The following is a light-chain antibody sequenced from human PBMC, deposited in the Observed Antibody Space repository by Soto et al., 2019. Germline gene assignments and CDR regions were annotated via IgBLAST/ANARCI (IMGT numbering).Light chain of an antibody. Sequence: EIVLTQSPGTLSLSPGERATLSCRASQSVSSSYLAWYQQKPGQAPRLLIHGASTRASGIPDRFTGSGSGTDFTLTIRRLEPEEFAVYYCQQYGSSPMYTFGQGTKLEIK. CDR3: QQYGSSPMYT. CDR2: GAS. V-gene: IGKV3-20*01. J-gene: IGKJ2*01. CDR1: QSVSSSY.